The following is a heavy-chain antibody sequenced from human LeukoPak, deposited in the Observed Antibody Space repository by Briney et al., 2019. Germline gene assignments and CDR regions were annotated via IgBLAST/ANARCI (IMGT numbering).Heavy chain of an antibody. Sequence: SETLSLTCTVSGGSIRSGSHYWAWIRQPPGKGLEWIGSIYYSGCTYYNPSLENRVTISIDTSKNHFSLKLSSLSAADTSVYYCAKRDDSGGNLVDLWGQGTLVTVS. D-gene: IGHD3-22*01. CDR1: GGSIRSGSHY. J-gene: IGHJ4*02. CDR3: AKRDDSGGNLVDL. V-gene: IGHV4-39*02. CDR2: IYYSGCT.